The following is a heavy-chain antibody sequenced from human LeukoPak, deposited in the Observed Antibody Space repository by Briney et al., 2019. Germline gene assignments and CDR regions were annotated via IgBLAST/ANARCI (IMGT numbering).Heavy chain of an antibody. V-gene: IGHV3-21*01. CDR2: ISTSSGYI. CDR1: GFTFSSYS. D-gene: IGHD2-2*01. CDR3: ARDEFSSSPGYFDY. Sequence: GGPLRLSCTASGFTFSSYSMNWVRQAPGKALEWVSSISTSSGYIHYADSVKGRFTISRDNAKNSLYLQMNSLRAEDTAVYYCARDEFSSSPGYFDYWGQGTLVTVSS. J-gene: IGHJ4*02.